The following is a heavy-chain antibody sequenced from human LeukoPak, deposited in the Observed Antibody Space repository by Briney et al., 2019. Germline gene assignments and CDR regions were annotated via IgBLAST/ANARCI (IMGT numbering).Heavy chain of an antibody. Sequence: SGGSLRLSCAASGFTFSSYAMSWVRQAPGKGLEWVSAISGSGGSTYYADSVKGRFTISRDNSKNTLYLQMNSLRAEDTAVYYCAKGGFMGTYYYDSSGYLPNYYYMDVWGKGTAVTVSS. CDR3: AKGGFMGTYYYDSSGYLPNYYYMDV. D-gene: IGHD3-22*01. V-gene: IGHV3-23*01. CDR1: GFTFSSYA. CDR2: ISGSGGST. J-gene: IGHJ6*03.